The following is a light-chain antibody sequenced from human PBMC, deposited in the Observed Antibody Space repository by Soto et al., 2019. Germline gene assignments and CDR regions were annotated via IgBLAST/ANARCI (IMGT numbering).Light chain of an antibody. CDR2: DVS. J-gene: IGLJ2*01. Sequence: QSALTQPASVSGSPGQSITISCTGTSSDVGGYNHVSWYQQHPGKAPKLMIYDVSNRPSGVSNRFSGSKSGNTASLIVSGLQAEDEADYYCSSYTSSSTLVVFGGGTKLTVL. CDR1: SSDVGGYNH. CDR3: SSYTSSSTLVV. V-gene: IGLV2-14*01.